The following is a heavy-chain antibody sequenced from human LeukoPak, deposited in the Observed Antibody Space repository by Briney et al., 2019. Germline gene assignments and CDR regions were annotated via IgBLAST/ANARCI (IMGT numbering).Heavy chain of an antibody. Sequence: SETLSLTCTVSGGCISSYYWSWIRQPAGKGLEWIGRIYTSGSTNYNPSLKSRVTMSVDTSKNQFSLKLSSVTAADTAVYYCARSNTSRRIAVAGTAWFDPWGQGTLVTVSS. CDR1: GGCISSYY. CDR3: ARSNTSRRIAVAGTAWFDP. D-gene: IGHD6-19*01. CDR2: IYTSGST. V-gene: IGHV4-4*07. J-gene: IGHJ5*02.